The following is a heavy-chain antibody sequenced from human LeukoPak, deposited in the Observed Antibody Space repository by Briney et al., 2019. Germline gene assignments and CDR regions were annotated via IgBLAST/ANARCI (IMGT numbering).Heavy chain of an antibody. CDR1: GYTFTGYY. CDR3: ARAGRELPSGY. Sequence: ASVKVSCKASGYTFTGYYMHWVRQAPGQGLEWMGWISAYNGNTNYAQKLQGRVTMTTDTSTSTAYMELRSLRPDDTAVYYCARAGRELPSGYWGQGTLVTVSS. CDR2: ISAYNGNT. D-gene: IGHD1-26*01. J-gene: IGHJ4*02. V-gene: IGHV1-18*04.